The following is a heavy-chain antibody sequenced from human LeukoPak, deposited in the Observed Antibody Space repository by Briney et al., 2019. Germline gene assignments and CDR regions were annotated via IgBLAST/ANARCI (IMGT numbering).Heavy chain of an antibody. CDR1: GFTFSSYG. Sequence: PGGSLRLSWAASGFTFSSYGMHWVRQAPGKGLEWVSFITTSSYNIYYGDSVKGRFTISRDNARNSLYLQMNSLRAEDTAVYYCARVRGNYYFDYWGQGTLVTVSS. D-gene: IGHD1-26*01. J-gene: IGHJ4*02. CDR2: ITTSSYNI. CDR3: ARVRGNYYFDY. V-gene: IGHV3-21*01.